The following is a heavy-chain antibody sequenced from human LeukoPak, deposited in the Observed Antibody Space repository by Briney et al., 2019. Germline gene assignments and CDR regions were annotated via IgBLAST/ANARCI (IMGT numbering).Heavy chain of an antibody. CDR3: ARDLFGSYGDFPTPFDP. CDR2: IYTSGST. V-gene: IGHV4-4*07. J-gene: IGHJ5*02. D-gene: IGHD4-17*01. CDR1: GGSISSYY. Sequence: SETLSLTCTVSGGSISSYYWSWIRQPAGKGLEWIGRIYTSGSTNYNPSLKSRVTISVDTSKNQFSLKLSSVTAADTAVYYCARDLFGSYGDFPTPFDPWGQGTLVTVSS.